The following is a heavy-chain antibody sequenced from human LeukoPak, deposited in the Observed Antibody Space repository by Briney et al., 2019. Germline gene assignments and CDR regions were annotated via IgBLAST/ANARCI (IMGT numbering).Heavy chain of an antibody. Sequence: PSQTLSLTCTVSGGSISSGGYYWSWIRQHPGRGLEWIGYIHDSGSTYYNPSLKSRVTISVDTSKNQFSLKLSSVTAADTAVYYCARGRLSSRHYFDYWGQGTLVTVSS. CDR2: IHDSGST. V-gene: IGHV4-31*03. J-gene: IGHJ4*02. D-gene: IGHD6-13*01. CDR3: ARGRLSSRHYFDY. CDR1: GGSISSGGYY.